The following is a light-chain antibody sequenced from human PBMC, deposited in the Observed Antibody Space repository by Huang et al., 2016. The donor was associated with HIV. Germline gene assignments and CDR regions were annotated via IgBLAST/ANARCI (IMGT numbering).Light chain of an antibody. CDR2: DAA. J-gene: IGKJ3*01. CDR1: RHIYCY. Sequence: DIQMTQSPSSLSASIGDRVTITCRASRHIYCYLNWYQHRPGKAPKLLSYDAANLEVGVPSRFSGSGSGRNFTLIISSLQPEDFATYYCQQYDSLPRTFGPGTKV. V-gene: IGKV1-33*01. CDR3: QQYDSLPRT.